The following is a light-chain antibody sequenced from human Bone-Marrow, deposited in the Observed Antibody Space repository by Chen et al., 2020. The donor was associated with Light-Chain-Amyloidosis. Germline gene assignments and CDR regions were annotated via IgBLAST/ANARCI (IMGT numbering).Light chain of an antibody. J-gene: IGLJ3*02. CDR1: NIGSTS. CDR2: DDS. V-gene: IGLV3-21*02. Sequence: SYVLTPPPSVSVGPGQTATMAWGGNNIGSTSVHWYQQTPGQAALLVVYDDSDRPSGIPERLSGSNSGNTATLTISRVEAGDEADYYCQVWDRSSDRPVFGGGTKLTVL. CDR3: QVWDRSSDRPV.